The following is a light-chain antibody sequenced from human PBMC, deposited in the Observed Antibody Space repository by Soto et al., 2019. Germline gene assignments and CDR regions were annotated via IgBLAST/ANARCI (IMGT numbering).Light chain of an antibody. Sequence: EIQMTQSPSTLSASIGDRVTITCRASPSINDSLAWYPQKPGRPPKLMIYDVSLLASGVPSRCSGSGSGTYFNLTISSLRPDDFVTFYCQHYKFSPYTFGQGTRLDIQ. V-gene: IGKV1-5*01. CDR2: DVS. CDR3: QHYKFSPYT. J-gene: IGKJ2*01. CDR1: PSINDS.